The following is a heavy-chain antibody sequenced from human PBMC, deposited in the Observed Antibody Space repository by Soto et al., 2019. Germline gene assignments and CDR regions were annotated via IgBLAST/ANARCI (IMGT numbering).Heavy chain of an antibody. CDR1: GGTFSSYA. CDR3: ARRPRYSSGWPLDY. D-gene: IGHD6-19*01. J-gene: IGHJ4*02. V-gene: IGHV1-69*13. CDR2: IIPIFGTA. Sequence: GPSVKVSCKASGGTFSSYAISWVRQAPGQGLEWMGGIIPIFGTANYAQKFQGRVTITADESTSTAYMELSSLRSEDTAVYYCARRPRYSSGWPLDYWGQGTLVTVSS.